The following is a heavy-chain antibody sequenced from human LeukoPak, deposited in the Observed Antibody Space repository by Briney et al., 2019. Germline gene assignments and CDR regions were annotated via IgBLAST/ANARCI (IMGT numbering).Heavy chain of an antibody. CDR3: ARAFGYSYGYDY. CDR1: GFTFSIYA. J-gene: IGHJ4*02. Sequence: GGSLRLSCAASGFTFSIYAMHWVRQAPGKGLEYVSAISSNGGSTYYANSVKGRFTISRDNSKNTLYLQMGSLRAEDMAVYYCARAFGYSYGYDYWGQGTLVTVSS. CDR2: ISSNGGST. D-gene: IGHD5-18*01. V-gene: IGHV3-64*01.